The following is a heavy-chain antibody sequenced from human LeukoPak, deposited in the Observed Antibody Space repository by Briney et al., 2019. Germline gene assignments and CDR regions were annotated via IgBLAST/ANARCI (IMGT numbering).Heavy chain of an antibody. Sequence: PGGSLRLSCAASGFTFSSYSMNWVRQAPGKGLEWVSYISSSSSTIYYADSVKGRFTISRDNAKNSLYLQMNSLRAEDTAVYYCARVACTNGVCRPLSYYYGMDVWGQGTTVTVSS. CDR3: ARVACTNGVCRPLSYYYGMDV. D-gene: IGHD2-8*01. V-gene: IGHV3-48*01. J-gene: IGHJ6*02. CDR2: ISSSSSTI. CDR1: GFTFSSYS.